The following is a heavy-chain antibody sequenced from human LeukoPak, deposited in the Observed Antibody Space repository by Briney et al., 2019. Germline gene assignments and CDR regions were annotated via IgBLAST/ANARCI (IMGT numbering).Heavy chain of an antibody. CDR3: ARDALPPGSEGATYYLDY. J-gene: IGHJ4*02. V-gene: IGHV3-48*01. CDR2: ISSSSSSK. D-gene: IGHD1-26*01. Sequence: GGSLRLSCAASGFTFSSYSMNWVRQAPGKGLEWVSYISSSSSSKYYADSVTGRFIISRDNSKNTLYLQMNSLRAEDTAVYYCARDALPPGSEGATYYLDYWGQRTLVTVSS. CDR1: GFTFSSYS.